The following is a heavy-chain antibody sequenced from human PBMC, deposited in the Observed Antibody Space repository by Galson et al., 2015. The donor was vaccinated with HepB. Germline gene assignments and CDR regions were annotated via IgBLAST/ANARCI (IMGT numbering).Heavy chain of an antibody. D-gene: IGHD5-18*01. CDR1: GSTFSNYS. CDR3: ARGTGYSYGPFDY. CDR2: ISSSGSYT. V-gene: IGHV3-21*01. J-gene: IGHJ4*02. Sequence: SLRLSCAASGSTFSNYSMNWARQAPEKGLEWVSFISSSGSYTYQADSVKGRFTISRDIAKNLLYLQMNRLRADDTAVYYYARGTGYSYGPFDYWGRGILVSVSS.